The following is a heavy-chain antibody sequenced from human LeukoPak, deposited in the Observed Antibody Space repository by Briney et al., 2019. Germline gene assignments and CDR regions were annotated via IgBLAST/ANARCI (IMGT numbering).Heavy chain of an antibody. CDR3: ASLAEYGSGSYLGRYFDY. D-gene: IGHD3-10*01. V-gene: IGHV4-39*01. Sequence: SETLSLTCTVSGGSISSSSYYWGWIRQPPGKGLEWIGSIYYSGSTYYNPSLKSRVTISVDTSKNQFSLKLSSVTAADTAVYYCASLAEYGSGSYLGRYFDYWGQGTLVTVSS. CDR2: IYYSGST. CDR1: GGSISSSSYY. J-gene: IGHJ4*02.